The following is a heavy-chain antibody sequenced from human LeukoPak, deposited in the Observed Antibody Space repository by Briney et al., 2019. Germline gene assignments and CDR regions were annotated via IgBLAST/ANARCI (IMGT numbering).Heavy chain of an antibody. D-gene: IGHD1/OR15-1a*01. V-gene: IGHV3-7*01. CDR1: GFTFSSYW. CDR3: ARDWEHAY. J-gene: IGHJ4*01. CDR2: IKQDGSEK. Sequence: GGSLRLSCAASGFTFSSYWMSWVRQSPGKGLEWVANIKQDGSEKYYGDSVKGRFTISRDNAKSSLYLQMHSLRAEDTAVYYCARDWEHAYWGHGTLVTVSS.